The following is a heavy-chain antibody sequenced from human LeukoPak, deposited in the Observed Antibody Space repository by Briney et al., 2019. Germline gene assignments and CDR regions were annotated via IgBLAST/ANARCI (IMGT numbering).Heavy chain of an antibody. J-gene: IGHJ5*02. D-gene: IGHD2-15*01. CDR1: GYTFTGYY. CDR2: INPNSGGT. CDR3: ARLGYCSGGSCYLNWFDP. Sequence: ASVKVSCKASGYTFTGYYMHWVRQAPGQGLEWMGWINPNSGGTNYAQKLQGRVTMTTDTSTSTAYMELRSLRSDDTAVYYCARLGYCSGGSCYLNWFDPWGQGTLVTVSS. V-gene: IGHV1-2*02.